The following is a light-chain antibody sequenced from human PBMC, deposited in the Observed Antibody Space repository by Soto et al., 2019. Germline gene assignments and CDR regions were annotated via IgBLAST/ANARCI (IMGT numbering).Light chain of an antibody. CDR1: QSLVHSDGNTY. CDR2: KVS. V-gene: IGKV2-30*02. CDR3: MQGTHWLT. J-gene: IGKJ4*01. Sequence: DIVTTQSPLSLPVTLGQPASISCRSSQSLVHSDGNTYLNWFQQRPGQSPRRLIYKVSNRDSGVPDRFSGSGSGTDFTLKISRVEAEDVGVYYCMQGTHWLTFGGGTKVEIK.